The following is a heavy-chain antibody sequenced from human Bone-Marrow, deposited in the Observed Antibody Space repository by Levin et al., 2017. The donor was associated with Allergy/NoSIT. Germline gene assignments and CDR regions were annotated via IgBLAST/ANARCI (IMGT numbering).Heavy chain of an antibody. CDR2: MNPNSGNT. J-gene: IGHJ5*02. D-gene: IGHD6-13*01. CDR3: ARDLVMGGSSSWGGFDP. Sequence: GESLKISCKASGYTFTSYDINWVRQATGQGLEWMGWMNPNSGNTGYAQKFQGRVTMTRNTSISTAYMELSSLRSEDTAVYYCARDLVMGGSSSWGGFDPWGQGTLVTVSS. CDR1: GYTFTSYD. V-gene: IGHV1-8*01.